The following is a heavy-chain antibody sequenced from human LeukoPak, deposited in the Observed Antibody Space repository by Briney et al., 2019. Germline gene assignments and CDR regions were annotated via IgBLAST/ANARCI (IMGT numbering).Heavy chain of an antibody. CDR1: GYTFSSYG. CDR3: ASDLGDDLTTVTSGNWFDP. D-gene: IGHD4-17*01. V-gene: IGHV1-18*01. J-gene: IGHJ5*02. Sequence: ASVKVSCKASGYTFSSYGITWVRQAPGQGLEWMGWISAYNGNTNYVQKLQGRVTMTTDTSTSTAYMELRSLRSDDTATYFCASDLGDDLTTVTSGNWFDPWGQGTLVTVSS. CDR2: ISAYNGNT.